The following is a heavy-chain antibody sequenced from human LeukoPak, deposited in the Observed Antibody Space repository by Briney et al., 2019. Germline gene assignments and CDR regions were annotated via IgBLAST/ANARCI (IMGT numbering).Heavy chain of an antibody. CDR2: IDYSGNT. Sequence: PSETLSLTCTVSGGSISSDYWSWIRQPPGKGLEWIGYIDYSGNTNYNPSPKSRVTISVDTSKNQLSLKLSSVTAADTAVYYCATSAGTIYTWFDPWGQGTLVTVSS. CDR1: GGSISSDY. CDR3: ATSAGTIYTWFDP. V-gene: IGHV4-59*01. D-gene: IGHD1-1*01. J-gene: IGHJ5*02.